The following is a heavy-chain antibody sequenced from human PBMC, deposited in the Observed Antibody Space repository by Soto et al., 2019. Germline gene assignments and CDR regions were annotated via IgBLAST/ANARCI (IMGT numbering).Heavy chain of an antibody. CDR2: IYYSGST. CDR1: GGSISSYY. D-gene: IGHD3-3*01. J-gene: IGHJ6*02. V-gene: IGHV4-59*01. Sequence: SETLSLTCTVSGGSISSYYWSWIRQPPGKGLEWIGYIYYSGSTNYNPPLKSRVTISVDTSKNQFSLKLSSVTAADTAVYYCARDRPYYDFWSGYYKDYYYGMDVWGQGTTVTVSS. CDR3: ARDRPYYDFWSGYYKDYYYGMDV.